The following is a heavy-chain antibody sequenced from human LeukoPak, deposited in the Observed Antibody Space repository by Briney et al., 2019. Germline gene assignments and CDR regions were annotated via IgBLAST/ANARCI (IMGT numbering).Heavy chain of an antibody. V-gene: IGHV3-23*01. J-gene: IGHJ4*02. CDR1: GFTFSTYA. D-gene: IGHD5-18*01. Sequence: GGSLRLSCAASGFTFSTYAMSWVRQAPGKGLEWVGLIRDSGEAFYADFVRGRFAISRDESENTLYLQMNSLRAEDTAVYYCAKAPKRIQLWLLDYWGQGTLVTVSS. CDR2: IRDSGEA. CDR3: AKAPKRIQLWLLDY.